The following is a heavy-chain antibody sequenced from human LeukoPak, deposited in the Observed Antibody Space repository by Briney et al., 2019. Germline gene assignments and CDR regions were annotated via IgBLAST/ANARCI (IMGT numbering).Heavy chain of an antibody. CDR2: ISGSGGST. CDR1: GFTFSSYA. V-gene: IGHV3-23*01. J-gene: IGHJ4*02. Sequence: GGSLRLSCAASGFTFSSYAMSWVRQAPGKGLEWVSAISGSGGSTYYADSVKGRFTISRDNSKNTLYLQMNSLRAEDTALYYCAKFDEYSVGVDYWGQGTLVAVSS. D-gene: IGHD2-15*01. CDR3: AKFDEYSVGVDY.